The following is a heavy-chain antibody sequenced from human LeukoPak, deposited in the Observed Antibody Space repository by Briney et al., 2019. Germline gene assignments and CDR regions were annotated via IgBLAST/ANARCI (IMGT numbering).Heavy chain of an antibody. V-gene: IGHV4/OR15-8*01. D-gene: IGHD1-14*01. CDR2: IYHSGGA. CDR3: AYNRNFALDN. CDR1: GASIDSHSW. Sequence: SETLSLTCAVSGASIDSHSWWSWVREPPGKGLECIGEIYHSGGANYKPSLKSRVTMSVDTSKNHFSLKLTSVTAADTAVYYCAYNRNFALDNWGQGTLVTVSS. J-gene: IGHJ4*02.